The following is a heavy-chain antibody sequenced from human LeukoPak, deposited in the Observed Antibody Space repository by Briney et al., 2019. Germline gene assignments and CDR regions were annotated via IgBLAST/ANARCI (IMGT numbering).Heavy chain of an antibody. CDR3: ASGSPFRMVRGVLSL. V-gene: IGHV1-8*01. CDR1: GYTFTSYD. J-gene: IGHJ4*02. CDR2: MNPNSGNT. D-gene: IGHD3-10*01. Sequence: ASVKVPRKASGYTFTSYDINWVRQATGQGLEWMGWMNPNSGNTGYAQKFQGRVTMTRNTSISTAYMELSSLRSEDTAVYYCASGSPFRMVRGVLSLWGQGTLVTVSS.